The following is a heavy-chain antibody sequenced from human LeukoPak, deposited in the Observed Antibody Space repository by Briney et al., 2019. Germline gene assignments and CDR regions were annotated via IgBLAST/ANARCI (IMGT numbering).Heavy chain of an antibody. J-gene: IGHJ5*02. CDR1: GGSINDYY. Sequence: SETLSLTCTVSGGSINDYYWSWIRQPAGKELEWIGRIYASGTTRFNPSLKSRVNMSVDTTKNQFSLKLSSVTAADTAVHYCAREPGYYYDSSGYNWFDPWGQGTLVTVSS. CDR2: IYASGTT. V-gene: IGHV4-4*07. D-gene: IGHD3-22*01. CDR3: AREPGYYYDSSGYNWFDP.